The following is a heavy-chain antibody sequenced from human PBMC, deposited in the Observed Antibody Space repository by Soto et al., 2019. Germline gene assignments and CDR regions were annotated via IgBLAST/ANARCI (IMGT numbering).Heavy chain of an antibody. D-gene: IGHD1-26*01. J-gene: IGHJ6*02. CDR1: AINYSHYD. V-gene: IGHV3-30-3*01. CDR3: ATGHSGSYYYYYVAMDV. Sequence: RLPCSPSAINYSHYDKHCVRQPSCNRLECVAVISYDGSNKHYADSVKVRFTISGDNSKNTLYLQMNSLRSEDTAVYYCATGHSGSYYYYYVAMDVWGQGT. CDR2: ISYDGSNK.